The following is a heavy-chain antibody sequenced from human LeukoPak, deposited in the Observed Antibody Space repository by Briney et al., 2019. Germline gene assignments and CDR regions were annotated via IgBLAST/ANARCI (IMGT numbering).Heavy chain of an antibody. V-gene: IGHV4-39*07. CDR3: ARDGGINDSSVDV. CDR1: GGSISSSSYY. Sequence: SETLSLTCTVSGGSISSSSYYWGWIRQPPGKGLEWIGSIYYSGSTYYNPSLKSRVTISVDTSKNQFSLKLSSVTAADTAVYYCARDGGINDSSVDVWGKGTTVTDSS. CDR2: IYYSGST. D-gene: IGHD3-22*01. J-gene: IGHJ6*04.